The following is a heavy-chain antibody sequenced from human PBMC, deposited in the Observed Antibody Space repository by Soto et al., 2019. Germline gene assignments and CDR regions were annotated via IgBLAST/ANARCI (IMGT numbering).Heavy chain of an antibody. CDR1: GGSSSGWY. CDR3: ARGPYSRGVGATNPSN. CDR2: ISSGST. J-gene: IGHJ4*02. Sequence: SETLSLTCAVYGGSSSGWYWTWIRQSPVKGLEWIGEISSGSTNYNPSLKSRVTISADMSKNQFSLKLTSVTAADTAIYYCARGPYSRGVGATNPSNWGQGTQVTVSS. V-gene: IGHV4-34*01. D-gene: IGHD1-26*01.